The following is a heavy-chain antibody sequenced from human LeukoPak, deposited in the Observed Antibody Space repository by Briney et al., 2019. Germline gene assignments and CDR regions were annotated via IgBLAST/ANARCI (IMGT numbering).Heavy chain of an antibody. V-gene: IGHV1-2*02. CDR3: ARDPSWELPFYYYYMDV. J-gene: IGHJ6*03. Sequence: ASVKVSCKASVYTFTVYNMHWVRPAPGQGLGWVWWINPNSGGTNNAQNFQGRVTMTRDTTISTAYMELSRLRSDDTAVYYCARDPSWELPFYYYYMDVWGKGTTVTISS. D-gene: IGHD1-26*01. CDR1: VYTFTVYN. CDR2: INPNSGGT.